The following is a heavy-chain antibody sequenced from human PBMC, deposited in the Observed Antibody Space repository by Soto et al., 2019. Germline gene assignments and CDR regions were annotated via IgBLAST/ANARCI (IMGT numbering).Heavy chain of an antibody. V-gene: IGHV1-8*01. J-gene: IGHJ4*02. D-gene: IGHD1-1*01. CDR3: AGRAETNGWNGFGADKYYFDF. CDR2: MNPITGNS. CDR1: GYTFTSYD. Sequence: ASVKVSCKASGYTFTSYDIYWVRQATGQGLEWMGWMNPITGNSGYAQKFQGRVTMTSDTSISTAHMELSSLRSEDTAVYYCAGRAETNGWNGFGADKYYFDFWGQGTLVTVSS.